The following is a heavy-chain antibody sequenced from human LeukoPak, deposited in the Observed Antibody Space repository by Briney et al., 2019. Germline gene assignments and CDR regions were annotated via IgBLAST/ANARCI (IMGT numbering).Heavy chain of an antibody. CDR3: ARFYCSGSGDSCYAMDV. CDR2: IDSGGST. D-gene: IGHD2-15*01. J-gene: IGHJ6*02. Sequence: GGSLRLACAASRFTVSSNYMIWVRQAPGKGLEWVSVIDSGGSTYYADSVRGRFTVSRDTSKNPMYLHMTSLRAEDTAVYYCARFYCSGSGDSCYAMDVWGQGTTVTVSS. CDR1: RFTVSSNY. V-gene: IGHV3-53*01.